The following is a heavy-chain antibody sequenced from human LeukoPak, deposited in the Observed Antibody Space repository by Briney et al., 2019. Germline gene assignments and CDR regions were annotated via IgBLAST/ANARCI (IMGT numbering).Heavy chain of an antibody. CDR2: IDTNTGNP. J-gene: IGHJ5*02. CDR1: GYTFTSYA. CDR3: ARALPTHYQLLRLGWNWFDP. D-gene: IGHD2-2*01. Sequence: ASVKVSCTASGYTFTSYAMNWVRQAPGQGLEWMGWIDTNTGNPTYAQGFTGRFVFSLDTSVSTAYLQISSLKAEDTAVYYCARALPTHYQLLRLGWNWFDPWGQGTLVTVSS. V-gene: IGHV7-4-1*02.